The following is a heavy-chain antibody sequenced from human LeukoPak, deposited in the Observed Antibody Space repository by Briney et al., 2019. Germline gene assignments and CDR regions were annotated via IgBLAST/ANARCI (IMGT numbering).Heavy chain of an antibody. V-gene: IGHV3-7*01. CDR3: VRGGGTDWYDP. J-gene: IGHJ5*02. CDR1: GFTFSLYW. Sequence: GGSLRLSCAASGFTFSLYWMSWVRQAPGKGLEWVANIKQDGVEKSYVDSVKGRFTISRDNANNSIFLQMNSLRVEDTAIYYCVRGGGTDWYDPWGQGTLVSVSS. CDR2: IKQDGVEK. D-gene: IGHD3-16*01.